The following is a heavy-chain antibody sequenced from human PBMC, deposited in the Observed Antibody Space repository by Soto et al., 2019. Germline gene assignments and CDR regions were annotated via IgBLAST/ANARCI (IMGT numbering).Heavy chain of an antibody. CDR3: AKAGDDFWSTYLYCFDY. D-gene: IGHD3-3*01. V-gene: IGHV3-23*01. CDR2: ISDRGRST. J-gene: IGHJ4*02. Sequence: EVQLLESGGGSVQPGGSLRLSCAASGFTSNRYAINWVRQAPGKGLEWVSGISDRGRSTSYADSVKGRFTISRDSSKNMVYLQMMSLRADDTAVYYCAKAGDDFWSTYLYCFDYWGQGTLVTVSS. CDR1: GFTSNRYA.